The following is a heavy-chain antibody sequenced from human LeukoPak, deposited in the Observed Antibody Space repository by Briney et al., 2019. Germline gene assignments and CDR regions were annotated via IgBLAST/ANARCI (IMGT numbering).Heavy chain of an antibody. CDR3: ARVKFGEGISRPYYFDY. J-gene: IGHJ4*02. CDR2: IKQDGSEK. CDR1: GFTFSSYW. D-gene: IGHD3-10*01. V-gene: IGHV3-7*01. Sequence: PGGSLRLSCAASGFTFSSYWMGWVRQAPGKGLEWVANIKQDGSEKYYVDSVKGRFTISRDNAKNSLYLQMNSLRAEDTAVYYCARVKFGEGISRPYYFDYWGQGTLVTVSS.